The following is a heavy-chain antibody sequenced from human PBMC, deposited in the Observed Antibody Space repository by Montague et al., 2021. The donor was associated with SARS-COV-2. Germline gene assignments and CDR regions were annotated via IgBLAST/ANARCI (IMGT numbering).Heavy chain of an antibody. CDR1: GFSLNTSG. Sequence: LVKPTQTLTLTCTFSGFSLNTSGLCVSWIRQPAGKGLEWIGRCYTTGSTNYNPSLKSRVTMSVDTSKNQFSLKLSSVTAADTAVYYCARSTFYSSGWWDNWYFDLWGRGTLVTVSS. D-gene: IGHD6-19*01. V-gene: IGHV4-61*02. J-gene: IGHJ2*01. CDR2: CYTTGST. CDR3: ARSTFYSSGWWDNWYFDL.